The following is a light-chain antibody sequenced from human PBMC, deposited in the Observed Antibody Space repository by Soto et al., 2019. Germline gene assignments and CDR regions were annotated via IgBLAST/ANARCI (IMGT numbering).Light chain of an antibody. CDR3: SSYTSDSTRVL. CDR2: DVT. CDR1: SSDIGGHNY. V-gene: IGLV2-14*03. Sequence: QSALTQPASVSGSPGQSITISCTGTSSDIGGHNYVSWYQQHPGKVPKLIIYDVTDRPSGVSTRFSGSKTGNTASLTISGLQAEDEADYYCSSYTSDSTRVLFGGGTKLTVL. J-gene: IGLJ2*01.